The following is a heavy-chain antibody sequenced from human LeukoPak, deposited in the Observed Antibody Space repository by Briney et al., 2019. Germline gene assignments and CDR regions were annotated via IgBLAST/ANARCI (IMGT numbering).Heavy chain of an antibody. J-gene: IGHJ4*02. CDR1: GFTFSSYS. CDR2: ISSSSSTI. Sequence: GGSLRLSCAASGFTFSSYSMNWVRQAPGKGLEWVSYISSSSSTIYYADSVKGRFTISRDNAKNSLYLQMNSLRAEDTAVYYCARDGGAYSSSWYPFDYWGQGTLVTVSS. D-gene: IGHD6-13*01. V-gene: IGHV3-48*04. CDR3: ARDGGAYSSSWYPFDY.